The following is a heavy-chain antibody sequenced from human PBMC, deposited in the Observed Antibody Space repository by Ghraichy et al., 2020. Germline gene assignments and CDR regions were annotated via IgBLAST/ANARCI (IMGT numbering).Heavy chain of an antibody. Sequence: GGSLRLSCAASGFTFNNDAMSWVRQAPGKGLEWVSTIGDDGKTTFYADSMEGRLTISTDNFKSTLFLQLNSLRGDDSAVYYCAKEGGTCSRTTCPRAFDIWDRGTMLTVSS. CDR1: GFTFNNDA. CDR3: AKEGGTCSRTTCPRAFDI. J-gene: IGHJ3*02. V-gene: IGHV3-23*01. CDR2: IGDDGKTT. D-gene: IGHD2-2*01.